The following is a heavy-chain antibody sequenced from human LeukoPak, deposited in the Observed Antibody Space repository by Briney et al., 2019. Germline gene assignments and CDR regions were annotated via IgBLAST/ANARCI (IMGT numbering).Heavy chain of an antibody. D-gene: IGHD3-10*01. Sequence: PSETLSLTCTVSGGSINYYYWMWIRQPPGKGLEWIGYIYYSGSTYYNPSLKSRVTISVDTSKNQFSLKLNSVTAADTAVYYCARHYGPWGQGTLVTVSS. J-gene: IGHJ5*02. CDR3: ARHYGP. V-gene: IGHV4-59*08. CDR2: IYYSGST. CDR1: GGSINYYY.